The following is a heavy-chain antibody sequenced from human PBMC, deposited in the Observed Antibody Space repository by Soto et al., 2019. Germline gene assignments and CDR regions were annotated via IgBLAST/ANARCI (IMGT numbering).Heavy chain of an antibody. D-gene: IGHD2-2*01. CDR2: INAGNGNT. CDR3: ARAGANIVVVRAAIVWFDP. CDR1: GYTFTSYA. Sequence: QVQLVQSGAEVKKPGASVKVSCKASGYTFTSYAMHWVRQAPGHRLELMGWINAGNGNTKYSKKFQGRVTITRDTSASTAYMELRSLRSEDTAVYYCARAGANIVVVRAAIVWFDPWGEGTLVTVSS. J-gene: IGHJ5*02. V-gene: IGHV1-3*01.